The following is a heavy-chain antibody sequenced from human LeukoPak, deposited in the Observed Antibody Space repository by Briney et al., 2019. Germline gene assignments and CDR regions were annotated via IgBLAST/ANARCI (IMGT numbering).Heavy chain of an antibody. CDR2: ISAYNGNT. D-gene: IGHD3-22*01. J-gene: IGHJ4*02. V-gene: IGHV1-18*01. Sequence: ASVKVSCKASGYTFTGYGISWVRQAPGQGLEWMGWISAYNGNTNYAQKLQGRVTMPTDTSTSTAYMELRSLRSDDTAVYYCARGLSRGLYYDSSGYRIYYFDYWGQGTLVTVSS. CDR3: ARGLSRGLYYDSSGYRIYYFDY. CDR1: GYTFTGYG.